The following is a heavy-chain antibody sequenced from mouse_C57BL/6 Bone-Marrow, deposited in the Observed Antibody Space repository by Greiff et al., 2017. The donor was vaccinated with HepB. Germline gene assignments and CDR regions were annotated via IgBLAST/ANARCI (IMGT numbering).Heavy chain of an antibody. D-gene: IGHD1-1*01. J-gene: IGHJ2*01. CDR3: ARAPYYGSSYHFDY. CDR1: GYSFTGYY. V-gene: IGHV1-42*01. Sequence: VQLQQPGAELVMPGASVKISCKASGYSFTGYYMNWVKQSPEKSLEWIGEINPSTGGTTYNQKFKAKATLTVDKSSSTAYMQLKSLTSEDSAVYYCARAPYYGSSYHFDYWGQGTTLTVSS. CDR2: INPSTGGT.